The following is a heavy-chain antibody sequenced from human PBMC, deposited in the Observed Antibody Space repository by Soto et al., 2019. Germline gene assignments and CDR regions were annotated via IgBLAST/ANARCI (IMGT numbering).Heavy chain of an antibody. J-gene: IGHJ4*02. D-gene: IGHD1-1*01. CDR3: ARATGTLRSRTCDD. CDR2: IYHTGST. Sequence: SETLSLTCSVSGGSISTVGHYWTWILQPPGKGLEWIGSIYHTGSTYYSKSLRSRLTMSVDTSKSQFSLRLRSVTAADTAVDYCARATGTLRSRTCDDWGQGSLVTVSS. CDR1: GGSISTVGHY. V-gene: IGHV4-31*03.